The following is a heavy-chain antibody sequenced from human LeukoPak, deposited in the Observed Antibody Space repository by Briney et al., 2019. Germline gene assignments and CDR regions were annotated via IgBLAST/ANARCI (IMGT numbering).Heavy chain of an antibody. CDR1: GGSTSSYY. CDR2: ISYSGST. D-gene: IGHD2-15*01. Sequence: SETLSHTCTVSGGSTSSYYWNWIRQPPGKGLEWIGHISYSGSTNYNPSLKSRLTISVDTSKNQFSLKLSSVTAADTAIYYCARTPRIEPYYYVDLWGTGTTVTVSS. V-gene: IGHV4-59*08. CDR3: ARTPRIEPYYYVDL. J-gene: IGHJ6*03.